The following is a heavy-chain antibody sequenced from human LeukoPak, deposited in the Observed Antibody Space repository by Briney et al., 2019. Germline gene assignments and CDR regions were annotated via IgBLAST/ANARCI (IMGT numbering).Heavy chain of an antibody. CDR3: ARDRSGWRAFDI. CDR1: GGSVSSYY. D-gene: IGHD6-19*01. V-gene: IGHV4-59*02. CDR2: IYYSGST. Sequence: KPSETLSLTCTVSGGSVSSYYWSWIRQPPGKGLEWLGYIYYSGSTNYNPSLKSRVTISVDMSKNQFSLKLSPVTAADTAVYYCARDRSGWRAFDIWGQGTMVTVSS. J-gene: IGHJ3*02.